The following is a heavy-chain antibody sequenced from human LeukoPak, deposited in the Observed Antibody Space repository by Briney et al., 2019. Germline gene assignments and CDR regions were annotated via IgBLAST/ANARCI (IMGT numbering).Heavy chain of an antibody. J-gene: IGHJ1*01. V-gene: IGHV3-23*01. D-gene: IGHD5-12*01. CDR3: AKEGLPGYFQH. CDR2: MSGSGDHI. Sequence: GGSLRLSCAASGLTFSSQAMTWVRQAPGKGLEWVSAMSGSGDHIYYADSVKGRFTISRDNSKNTLYLQMNSLRAEDTAVYYCAKEGLPGYFQHWGQGTLVTVSS. CDR1: GLTFSSQA.